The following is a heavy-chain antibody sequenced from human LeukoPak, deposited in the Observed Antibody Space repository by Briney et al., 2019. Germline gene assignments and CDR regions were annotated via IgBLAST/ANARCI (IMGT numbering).Heavy chain of an antibody. CDR1: GFTFSSYS. Sequence: GGSLRLSCAASGFTFSSYSMNWVRQAPGKGLEWVSSISSSSSYIYYADSVKGRFTISRDNAKNSLYLQMNSLRAEDTAVYYCAKDLGYTYVGYYYYGMDVWGQGTTVTVSS. D-gene: IGHD5-18*01. CDR3: AKDLGYTYVGYYYYGMDV. V-gene: IGHV3-21*01. CDR2: ISSSSSYI. J-gene: IGHJ6*02.